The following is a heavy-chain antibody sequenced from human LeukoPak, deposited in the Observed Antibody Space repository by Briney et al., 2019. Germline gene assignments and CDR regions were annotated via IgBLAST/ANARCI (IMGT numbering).Heavy chain of an antibody. CDR2: ISGSGGST. CDR1: GLTFSSYA. D-gene: IGHD3-10*01. J-gene: IGHJ4*02. Sequence: PGGSLRLSCAASGLTFSSYAMSWVRQAPGKGLEWVSAISGSGGSTYYADSVNGRFTISRDNSKNTLYLQMNSLRAEDTAVYYCAKSPLRWFGELLPSGHFDYWGQGTLVTVSS. CDR3: AKSPLRWFGELLPSGHFDY. V-gene: IGHV3-23*01.